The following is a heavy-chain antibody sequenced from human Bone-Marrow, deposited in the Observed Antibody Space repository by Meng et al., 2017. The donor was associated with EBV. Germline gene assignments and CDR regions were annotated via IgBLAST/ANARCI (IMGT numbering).Heavy chain of an antibody. CDR3: ARLRIVGATSHYFDY. D-gene: IGHD1-26*01. J-gene: IGHJ4*02. CDR1: GYNCTSYG. CDR2: ISAYNGNT. V-gene: IGHV1-18*01. Sequence: QVQLVPSGAEVKKAGDSVKDSCQASGYNCTSYGISWVRQAPGQALEWMGWISAYNGNTNYAQKLQGRVTMTTDTSTSTAYMELRSLRSDDTAVYYCARLRIVGATSHYFDYWGQGTLVTVSS.